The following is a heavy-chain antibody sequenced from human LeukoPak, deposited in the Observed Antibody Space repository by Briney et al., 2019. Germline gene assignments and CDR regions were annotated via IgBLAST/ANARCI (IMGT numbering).Heavy chain of an antibody. CDR2: ISGSGGST. CDR1: GFTFSSYG. Sequence: GGSLRLSCAASGFTFSSYGVSWVRQAPGKGLEWVSAISGSGGSTYYADSVKGRFTISRDNSKNTLYLQMNSLRAEDTAVYYCAKGDGAAAGYYFDYWGQGTLVIVSS. D-gene: IGHD6-13*01. CDR3: AKGDGAAAGYYFDY. J-gene: IGHJ4*02. V-gene: IGHV3-23*01.